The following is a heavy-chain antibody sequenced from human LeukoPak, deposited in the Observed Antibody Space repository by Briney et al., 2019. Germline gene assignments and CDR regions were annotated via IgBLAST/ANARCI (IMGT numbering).Heavy chain of an antibody. CDR1: GFTFSSYN. Sequence: GGSLRLSCAASGFTFSSYNMNWVRQAPGKGLEWVSSISFSSTYIYYADSVKGRFTISRDNAKNSLYLQINSLRAEDTAVYYCARRAGAYPHPYDYWGQGTLVTVSS. CDR2: ISFSSTYI. D-gene: IGHD3-16*01. CDR3: ARRAGAYPHPYDY. J-gene: IGHJ4*02. V-gene: IGHV3-21*01.